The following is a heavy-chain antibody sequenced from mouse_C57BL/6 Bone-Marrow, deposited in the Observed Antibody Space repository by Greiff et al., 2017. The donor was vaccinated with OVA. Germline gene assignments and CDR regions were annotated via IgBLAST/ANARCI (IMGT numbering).Heavy chain of an antibody. CDR2: IYPGGGYT. D-gene: IGHD2-5*01. Sequence: QVQLQQSGAELVRPGTSVKMSCKASGYTFTNYWIGWAKQRPGHGLEWIGDIYPGGGYTNYNEKFKGKATLTADKSSSTAYLQFSSLTSEDSAIYYCAREGGFGYSNWYFDVWGTGTTVTVSS. J-gene: IGHJ1*03. V-gene: IGHV1-63*01. CDR1: GYTFTNYW. CDR3: AREGGFGYSNWYFDV.